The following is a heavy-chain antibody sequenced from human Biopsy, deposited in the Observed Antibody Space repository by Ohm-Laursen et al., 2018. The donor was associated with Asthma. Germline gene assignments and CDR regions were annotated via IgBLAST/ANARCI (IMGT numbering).Heavy chain of an antibody. CDR3: ARTFHFWSPYHAEHYQL. V-gene: IGHV3-7*01. D-gene: IGHD3-3*02. CDR2: IKHDGREK. J-gene: IGHJ1*01. CDR1: GFTFGAYW. Sequence: GSLILSCTATGFTFGAYWMSWVRQVPGKGLERVANIKHDGREKNHVDSLKGRFTISRDNAKNSLYLQMNSLRAEDTAVYYCARTFHFWSPYHAEHYQLWGQGTLVTVSS.